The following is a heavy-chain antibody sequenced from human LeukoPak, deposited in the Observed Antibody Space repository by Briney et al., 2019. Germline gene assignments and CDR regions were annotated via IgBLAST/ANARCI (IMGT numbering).Heavy chain of an antibody. Sequence: GGSLRLSCAASGFSFTSYAMNWVRQAPGKGLEWVSAISGSGRSTYSADSVRGRFTISRDNSKNTLYLQMNSLRDEDTAVYYCAKEGTSYCTNGVCHVDYWGQGTLVTVSS. CDR2: ISGSGRST. D-gene: IGHD2-8*01. CDR3: AKEGTSYCTNGVCHVDY. J-gene: IGHJ4*02. CDR1: GFSFTSYA. V-gene: IGHV3-23*01.